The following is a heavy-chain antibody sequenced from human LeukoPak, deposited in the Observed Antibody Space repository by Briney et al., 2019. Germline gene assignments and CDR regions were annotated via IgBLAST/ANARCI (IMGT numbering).Heavy chain of an antibody. J-gene: IGHJ4*02. CDR1: GFTFSSCG. Sequence: GGSLRLSCAASGFTFSSCGMHWVRQAPGKGLEWVAVISYDGSNKYYADSVKGRFTISRDNSKNTLYLQMNSLRAEDTAVYYCAKANQLRYPVYWGQGTLVTVSS. CDR2: ISYDGSNK. D-gene: IGHD4-17*01. V-gene: IGHV3-30*18. CDR3: AKANQLRYPVY.